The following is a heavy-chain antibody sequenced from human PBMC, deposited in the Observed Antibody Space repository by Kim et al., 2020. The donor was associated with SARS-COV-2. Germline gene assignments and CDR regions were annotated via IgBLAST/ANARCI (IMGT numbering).Heavy chain of an antibody. J-gene: IGHJ6*03. CDR3: ARGTRQWLVRGPYYYYMDV. D-gene: IGHD6-19*01. Sequence: SETLSVTCAVYGGSFSGYYWSWIRQPPGKGLEWIGEINHSGSTNYNPSLKSRVTISVGTSKNQFSLKLSSVTAADTAVYYCARGTRQWLVRGPYYYYMDV. V-gene: IGHV4-34*01. CDR2: INHSGST. CDR1: GGSFSGYY.